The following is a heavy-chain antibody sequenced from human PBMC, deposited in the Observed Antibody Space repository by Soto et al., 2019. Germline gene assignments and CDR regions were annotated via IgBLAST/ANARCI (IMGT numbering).Heavy chain of an antibody. CDR2: ITPMFGIA. CDR3: ASDRHHSGFED. Sequence: QVHLVQSGAEVKKSGSSERVSCKASGGSFSNYAVTWVRQAPGQRLEWMGGITPMFGIANYAQKFQGRVTLTADESTGTAYMELSSLRSDDTATYYCASDRHHSGFEDCGQGTLVTVSS. J-gene: IGHJ4*02. V-gene: IGHV1-69*01. CDR1: GGSFSNYA.